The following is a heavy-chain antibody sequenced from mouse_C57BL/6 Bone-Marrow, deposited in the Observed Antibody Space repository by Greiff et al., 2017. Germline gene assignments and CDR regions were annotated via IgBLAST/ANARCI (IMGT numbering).Heavy chain of an antibody. CDR3: AIYYSNYGFAY. CDR1: GFTFSDYG. J-gene: IGHJ3*01. V-gene: IGHV5-17*01. D-gene: IGHD2-5*01. Sequence: EVHLVESGGGLVKPGGSLKLSCAASGFTFSDYGMHWVRQAPEKGLEWVAYISSGSSTIYYADTVKGRFTVSRDNAKHTLFLQLTSLRSEDTAMYYCAIYYSNYGFAYWGQGTLVTVSA. CDR2: ISSGSSTI.